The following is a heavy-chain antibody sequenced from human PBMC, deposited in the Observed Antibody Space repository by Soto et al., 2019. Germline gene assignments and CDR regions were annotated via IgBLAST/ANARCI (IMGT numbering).Heavy chain of an antibody. CDR1: GGTFSNYA. D-gene: IGHD1-26*01. J-gene: IGHJ3*01. CDR3: ARAGTGSYLNAFDV. Sequence: GASVQVSCKASGGTFSNYALSWVRQAPGQGLEWMGGIIPVFGPAHYAQKFQGRVTITADESTSTAYVELSSLRSEDTAVYYCARAGTGSYLNAFDVWGQGTMVTVSS. V-gene: IGHV1-69*13. CDR2: IIPVFGPA.